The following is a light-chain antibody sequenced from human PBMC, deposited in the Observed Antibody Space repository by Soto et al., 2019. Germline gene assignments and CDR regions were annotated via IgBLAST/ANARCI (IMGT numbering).Light chain of an antibody. CDR2: DVT. J-gene: IGLJ1*01. CDR1: SSDVGAYNY. CDR3: SSYTSSNTLL. V-gene: IGLV2-14*03. Sequence: QSALTQPASVSGSPGQSITISCTGSSSDVGAYNYVSWYQQHPGKAPKLMIYDVTNGPSGVSIRFFGSKSGNTASLTISGLQAEDEAVYYCSSYTSSNTLLFGTGTKLTVL.